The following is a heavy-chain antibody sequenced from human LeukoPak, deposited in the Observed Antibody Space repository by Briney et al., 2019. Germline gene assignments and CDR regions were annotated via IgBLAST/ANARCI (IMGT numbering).Heavy chain of an antibody. V-gene: IGHV4-4*07. CDR2: IYASGHL. CDR1: GGSISSDY. CDR3: ARGWAPRGEKSSFDQ. Sequence: SETLSLTCSVSGGSISSDYWTWLRQAAGKGLEWIGRIYASGHLNYNPFLRSRITMSVDTSKNQFSLKLSSVTAADTAVYYCARGWAPRGEKSSFDQWGQGTLVTVFS. J-gene: IGHJ4*02. D-gene: IGHD3-10*01.